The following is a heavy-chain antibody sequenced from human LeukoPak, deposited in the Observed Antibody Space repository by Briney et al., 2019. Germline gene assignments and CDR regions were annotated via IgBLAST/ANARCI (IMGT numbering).Heavy chain of an antibody. J-gene: IGHJ4*02. Sequence: PSETLSLTCAVYGGSFSGYYWSWIRQHPGKGLECIGYIYYSGSTYYTPSLRSRVTISVDTSKNQFSLKLSSVTAADTAIYYCARSSGSGGYCFDYWGQGTLVTVSS. V-gene: IGHV4-31*11. CDR3: ARSSGSGGYCFDY. CDR1: GGSFSGYY. D-gene: IGHD3-22*01. CDR2: IYYSGST.